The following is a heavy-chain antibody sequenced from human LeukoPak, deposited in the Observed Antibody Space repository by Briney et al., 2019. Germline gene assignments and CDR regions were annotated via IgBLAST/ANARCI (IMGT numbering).Heavy chain of an antibody. CDR3: ARVLKYCGGDCYTYYYYYYGMDA. D-gene: IGHD2-21*02. CDR2: INHSGST. J-gene: IGHJ6*02. CDR1: GGSFSGYY. V-gene: IGHV4-34*01. Sequence: SETLSLTCAVYGGSFSGYYWSWIRQPPGKGLEWIGEINHSGSTNYNPSLKSRVTISVDTSKNQFSLKLSSVTAADTAVYYCARVLKYCGGDCYTYYYYYYGMDAWGQGTTVTVSS.